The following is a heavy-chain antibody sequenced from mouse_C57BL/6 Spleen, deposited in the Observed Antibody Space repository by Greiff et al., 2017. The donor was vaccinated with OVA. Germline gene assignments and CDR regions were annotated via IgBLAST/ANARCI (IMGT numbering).Heavy chain of an antibody. J-gene: IGHJ4*01. CDR3: ARRATVVAQGAMDY. CDR1: GYSFTGYY. Sequence: EVQLKESGPELVKPGASVKISCKASGYSFTGYYMNWVKQSPEKSLEWIGEINPSTGGTTYNQKFKAKATLTVDKSSSTAYMQLKSLTSEDSAVYYCARRATVVAQGAMDYWGQGTSVTVSS. D-gene: IGHD1-1*01. CDR2: INPSTGGT. V-gene: IGHV1-42*01.